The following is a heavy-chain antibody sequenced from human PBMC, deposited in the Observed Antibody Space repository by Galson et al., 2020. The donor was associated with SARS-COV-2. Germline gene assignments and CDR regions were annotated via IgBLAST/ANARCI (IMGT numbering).Heavy chain of an antibody. CDR3: ARDLSRITIFGVVTYYGMDV. CDR1: GFTFSSYS. J-gene: IGHJ6*02. Sequence: GESLKISCAASGFTFSSYSMNWVRQAPGKGLEWVSYISSSSSTIYYADSVKGRFTISRDNAKNSLYLQMNSLRAEDTAVYYCARDLSRITIFGVVTYYGMDVWGQGTTVTVSS. D-gene: IGHD3-3*01. CDR2: ISSSSSTI. V-gene: IGHV3-48*01.